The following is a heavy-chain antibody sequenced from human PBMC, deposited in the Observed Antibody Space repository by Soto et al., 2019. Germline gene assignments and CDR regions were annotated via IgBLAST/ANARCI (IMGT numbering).Heavy chain of an antibody. V-gene: IGHV3-9*01. Sequence: EVQLVESGGGLVQPGRSLRLSCAASGFTFDGFGMHWVRQAPGKGLEWVSSISWNSGSIAYADSVKGRFTISRDNAKNSLYLQMNSLRAEDTALYYCAKDFHYSWEGYSDCWGQGTLVTVSS. D-gene: IGHD2-15*01. CDR2: ISWNSGSI. J-gene: IGHJ4*02. CDR3: AKDFHYSWEGYSDC. CDR1: GFTFDGFG.